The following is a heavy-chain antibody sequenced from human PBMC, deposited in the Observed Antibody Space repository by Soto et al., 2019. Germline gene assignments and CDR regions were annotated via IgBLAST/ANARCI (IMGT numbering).Heavy chain of an antibody. CDR3: ARPRGPQVVPAAADYYYYYMDV. CDR1: GGSISSSSYY. Sequence: SETLSLTCTVSGGSISSSSYYWGWIRQPPGKGLEWIGSIYYSGSTYYNPSLKSRVTISVDTSKNQFSLKLSSVTAGDTAVYYCARPRGPQVVPAAADYYYYYMDVWGKGTTVTVSS. V-gene: IGHV4-39*01. CDR2: IYYSGST. J-gene: IGHJ6*03. D-gene: IGHD2-2*01.